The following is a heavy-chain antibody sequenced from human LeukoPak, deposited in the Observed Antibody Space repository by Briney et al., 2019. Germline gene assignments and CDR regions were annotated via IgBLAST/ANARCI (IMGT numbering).Heavy chain of an antibody. CDR1: GFTFRSYW. V-gene: IGHV3-74*01. J-gene: IGHJ4*02. CDR2: INSEGSTT. Sequence: GGSLRLSCAASGFTFRSYWMHWVRQAPGKGLVWVSRINSEGSTTSYADSVKGRFTTSRDNAKNTLYLQMNSLRAEDTAVYYCASGFAAFCGGDCPPFDSWGQGTLVTVSS. CDR3: ASGFAAFCGGDCPPFDS. D-gene: IGHD2-21*02.